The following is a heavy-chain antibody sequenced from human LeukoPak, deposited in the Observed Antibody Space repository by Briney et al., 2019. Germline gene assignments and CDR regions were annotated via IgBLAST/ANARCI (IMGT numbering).Heavy chain of an antibody. D-gene: IGHD2-21*01. CDR1: GFTFSSYW. CDR2: INSDGSST. Sequence: GGSLRLSCAASGFTFSSYWMHWVRHAPGKGLVWVSRINSDGSSTSYADSVKGRFTMSRVNAKNTLYLQMESLRAEDTAVYYCAREVIGGNSAWGQGTLVTVSS. V-gene: IGHV3-74*01. CDR3: AREVIGGNSA. J-gene: IGHJ4*02.